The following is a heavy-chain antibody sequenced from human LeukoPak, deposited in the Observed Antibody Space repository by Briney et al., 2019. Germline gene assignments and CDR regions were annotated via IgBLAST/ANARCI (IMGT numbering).Heavy chain of an antibody. CDR3: ARSSRELGGYAPWELMPPFDY. J-gene: IGHJ4*02. D-gene: IGHD1-7*01. CDR2: ITGRGGNT. CDR1: GFTFSNYG. Sequence: GGALRLSCAASGFTFSNYGMSWGRQAPGKGLWWGSGITGRGGNTYYADSVKGRVTISRDNSKNPMYLQMNSLRAEDTAVYYCARSSRELGGYAPWELMPPFDYWGQGTLVTVSS. V-gene: IGHV3-23*01.